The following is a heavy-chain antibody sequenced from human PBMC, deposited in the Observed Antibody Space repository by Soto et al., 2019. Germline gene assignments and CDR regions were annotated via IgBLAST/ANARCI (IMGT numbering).Heavy chain of an antibody. CDR3: AIPGYCSGGSCYSGGNDYYYGMDV. Sequence: GASVKVSCKASGYTFTSYGISWVRQAPGQGLEWMGWISAYNGNTNYAQKLQGRVTMTTDTSTSTAYMELRSLRSDDTAVYYCAIPGYCSGGSCYSGGNDYYYGMDVWGQGTTVTVSS. D-gene: IGHD2-15*01. CDR1: GYTFTSYG. CDR2: ISAYNGNT. V-gene: IGHV1-18*01. J-gene: IGHJ6*02.